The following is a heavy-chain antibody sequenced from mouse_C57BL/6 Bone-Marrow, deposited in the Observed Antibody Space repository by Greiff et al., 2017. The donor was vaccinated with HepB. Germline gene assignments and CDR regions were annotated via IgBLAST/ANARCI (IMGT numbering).Heavy chain of an antibody. J-gene: IGHJ3*01. V-gene: IGHV1-82*01. CDR1: GYAFSSSW. CDR2: IYPGDGDT. CDR3: ARSAARGFAY. D-gene: IGHD1-2*01. Sequence: QVQLQQSGPELVKPGASVKISCKASGYAFSSSWMNWVKQRPGKGLEWIGRIYPGDGDTNYNGKFKSKATLTADKSSSTAYMQLSSLTSEDSAVYFYARSAARGFAYWGQGTLVTVSA.